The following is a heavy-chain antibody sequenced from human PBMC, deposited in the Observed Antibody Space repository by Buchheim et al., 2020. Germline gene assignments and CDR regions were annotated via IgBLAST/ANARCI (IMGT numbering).Heavy chain of an antibody. D-gene: IGHD6-13*01. CDR1: GFTFSSYG. V-gene: IGHV3-33*01. Sequence: QVQLVESGGGVVQPGRSLRLSCAASGFTFSSYGMHWVRQAPGKGLEWVAVIWYDGSNKYYADSVKGRFTISRDNSKNTLYLQMNSLRAEDTAVYYCARGPPQYSSSLYSPYGYYYGMDVWGQGTT. J-gene: IGHJ6*02. CDR2: IWYDGSNK. CDR3: ARGPPQYSSSLYSPYGYYYGMDV.